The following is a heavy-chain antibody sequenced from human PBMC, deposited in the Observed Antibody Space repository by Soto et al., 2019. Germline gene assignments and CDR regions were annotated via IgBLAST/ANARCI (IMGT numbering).Heavy chain of an antibody. CDR2: IWYDGSNK. J-gene: IGHJ5*02. V-gene: IGHV3-33*01. CDR3: ARESGALTVNRYNCFDP. D-gene: IGHD4-4*01. Sequence: GGSLRLSCAASGFTFSSYGMHWVRQAPGKGLDWVAVIWYDGSNKYYADSVKGRFTISRDNSKNTLYLQMNSLRAEDTAVYYCARESGALTVNRYNCFDPWGQGTLVTVSS. CDR1: GFTFSSYG.